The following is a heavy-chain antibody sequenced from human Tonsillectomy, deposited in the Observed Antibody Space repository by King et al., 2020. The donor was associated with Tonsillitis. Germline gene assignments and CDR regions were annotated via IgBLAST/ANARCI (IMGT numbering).Heavy chain of an antibody. D-gene: IGHD6-19*01. Sequence: VQLVESGGGVVQPGRSLRLSCAASGFTFMSYGMLWVRQAPGKGLEWVAGISYDGRNKYYSDSVKGRFTISRDNSKNTLYLKMNRLRPEDTAVYYCAKDCGGSGCFDYWGQGTLVTVSS. CDR1: GFTFMSYG. CDR3: AKDCGGSGCFDY. J-gene: IGHJ4*02. CDR2: ISYDGRNK. V-gene: IGHV3-30*18.